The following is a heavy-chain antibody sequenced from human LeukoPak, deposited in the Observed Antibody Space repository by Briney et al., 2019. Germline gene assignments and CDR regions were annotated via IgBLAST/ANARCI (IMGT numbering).Heavy chain of an antibody. V-gene: IGHV3-30*04. CDR1: GFTFSSYA. D-gene: IGHD5-24*01. CDR3: ARVEGDGYTNDAFDI. Sequence: GGSLRLSCAASGFTFSSYAMHWVRQAPGKGLEGVAVISYDGSNKYYADSVKGRFTISRDNSKNTLYLQMNSLRAEDTAVYYCARVEGDGYTNDAFDIWGQGTMVTVSS. CDR2: ISYDGSNK. J-gene: IGHJ3*02.